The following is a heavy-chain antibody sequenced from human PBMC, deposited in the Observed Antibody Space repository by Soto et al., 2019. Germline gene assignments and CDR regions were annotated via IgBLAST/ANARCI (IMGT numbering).Heavy chain of an antibody. Sequence: LRLSCAASGFTFSSYAMKWVRQAPGKGLEWVSLIGESGTPTYYADSVKGRFTISRDNSGNTLFLEMYSLRAEDTAVYYCARYIPGVRYYGMAVWGQGTSVTVSS. J-gene: IGHJ6*02. D-gene: IGHD2-2*01. CDR3: ARYIPGVRYYGMAV. CDR2: IGESGTPT. V-gene: IGHV3-23*01. CDR1: GFTFSSYA.